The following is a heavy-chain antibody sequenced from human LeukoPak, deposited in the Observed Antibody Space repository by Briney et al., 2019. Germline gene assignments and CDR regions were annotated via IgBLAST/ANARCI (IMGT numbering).Heavy chain of an antibody. CDR1: GGSINSGGY. CDR2: IYYSGTT. D-gene: IGHD3-10*01. Sequence: PSQTLSLTCTVSGGSINSGGYWSWIRQHPGKGLEWIGYIYYSGTTYFNPSLKGRVTMSVDTSKNQFSLKLSSVTAADTAVYHCARDSGISGRTDYWGQGTLVTVSS. V-gene: IGHV4-31*03. CDR3: ARDSGISGRTDY. J-gene: IGHJ4*02.